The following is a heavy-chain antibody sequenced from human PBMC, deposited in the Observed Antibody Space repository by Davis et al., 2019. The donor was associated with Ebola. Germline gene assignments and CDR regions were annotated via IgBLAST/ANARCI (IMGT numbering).Heavy chain of an antibody. CDR1: GFTFRSSA. CDR3: ARDRQWDYGDYVYYYYYYGRDV. J-gene: IGHJ6*02. Sequence: GGSLRLSCPASGFTFRSSAMPWVPRAPAKGLQWVAVMSYDGSNKYYADSVKGRFTISRDNSKNTLYLQMNSLRAEDTAVYYCARDRQWDYGDYVYYYYYYGRDVWGQGTTVTVSS. D-gene: IGHD4-17*01. V-gene: IGHV3-30-3*01. CDR2: MSYDGSNK.